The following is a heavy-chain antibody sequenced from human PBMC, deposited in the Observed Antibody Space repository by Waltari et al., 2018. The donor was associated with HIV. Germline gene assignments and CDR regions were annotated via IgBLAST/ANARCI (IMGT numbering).Heavy chain of an antibody. CDR1: GDSVSSHSAA. V-gene: IGHV6-1*01. CDR2: TYFRSNWYI. CDR3: ARGWDYDFWSGLEGGKFDP. J-gene: IGHJ5*02. D-gene: IGHD3-3*01. Sequence: QVQLQQSGPGLVKPSQTLSLTCAISGDSVSSHSAAWTWIRQSPRRGLEWLGRTYFRSNWYIDYAVSVKIRITINPDTSKNHFSLQLNSVTPEDTAVYFGARGWDYDFWSGLEGGKFDPWGLGTLVTVSS.